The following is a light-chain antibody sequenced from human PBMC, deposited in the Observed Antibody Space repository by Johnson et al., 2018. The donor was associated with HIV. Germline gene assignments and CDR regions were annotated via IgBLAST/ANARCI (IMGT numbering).Light chain of an antibody. CDR3: GTWVKSLNTGAV. CDR2: KNH. Sequence: QLVLTQPPSVSAAPGQKVTISCSGSSSNIGKNYVSWYQLLPGTPPKLLIFKNHERPSGIPDRFSGSQSGTSATLGITGLQTGDEADYYCGTWVKSLNTGAVFGTGTKVTVL. V-gene: IGLV1-51*02. J-gene: IGLJ1*01. CDR1: SSNIGKNY.